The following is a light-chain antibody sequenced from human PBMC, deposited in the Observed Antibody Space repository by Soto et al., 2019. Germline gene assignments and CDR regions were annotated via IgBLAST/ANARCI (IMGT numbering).Light chain of an antibody. CDR2: NDN. V-gene: IGLV1-44*01. Sequence: QSVPTQAPSASGTPGQRVTISCSGSSSNIGTNTVNWYQQLPGTAPKLLIYNDNQRPSGVPDRFSGSKSDTSASLAISGRQSDDGADYYCAAWDGRLKGVVFGGGTKVTVL. CDR1: SSNIGTNT. J-gene: IGLJ2*01. CDR3: AAWDGRLKGVV.